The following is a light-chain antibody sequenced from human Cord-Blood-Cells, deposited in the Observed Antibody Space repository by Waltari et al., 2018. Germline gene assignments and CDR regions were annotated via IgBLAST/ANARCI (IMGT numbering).Light chain of an antibody. J-gene: IGKJ3*01. V-gene: IGKV1-39*01. CDR2: AAS. CDR3: QQSYSTPCT. CDR1: QSISSY. Sequence: DIQMTQSPSSLSASVGDRVTITCRASQSISSYLNWYQQKPGKAPKHLIYAASSVQSGVPSRFSGSGSGTDVTHTISSLQPEDFATYYCQQSYSTPCTFGPGTKVDIK.